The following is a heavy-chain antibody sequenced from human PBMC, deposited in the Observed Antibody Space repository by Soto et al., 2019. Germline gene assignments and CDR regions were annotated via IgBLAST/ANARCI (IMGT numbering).Heavy chain of an antibody. Sequence: QVQLVASGGGVVQPGGSLSLSCAASGFTFSTYAMHWVRQAPGKGLEWVALIAYDGTRTYFADSLKGRFTISIDNSKNTLFLQMNSLRAADTAVSYCARLTITGADYYYGMDVWGQGTTVTVSS. CDR3: ARLTITGADYYYGMDV. V-gene: IGHV3-30-3*01. CDR2: IAYDGTRT. D-gene: IGHD1-20*01. CDR1: GFTFSTYA. J-gene: IGHJ6*02.